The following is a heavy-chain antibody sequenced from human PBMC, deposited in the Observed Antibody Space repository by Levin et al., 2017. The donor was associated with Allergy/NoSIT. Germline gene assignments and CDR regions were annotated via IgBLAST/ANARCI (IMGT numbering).Heavy chain of an antibody. CDR3: ARDRRLWQGYYYGMDV. D-gene: IGHD5-18*01. Sequence: PGGSLRLSCAASGFTFSSYGMHWVRQAPGKGLEWVAVIWYDGSNKYYADSVKGRFTISRDNSKNTLYLQMNSLRAEDTAVYYCARDRRLWQGYYYGMDVWGQGTTVTVSS. V-gene: IGHV3-33*01. CDR1: GFTFSSYG. CDR2: IWYDGSNK. J-gene: IGHJ6*02.